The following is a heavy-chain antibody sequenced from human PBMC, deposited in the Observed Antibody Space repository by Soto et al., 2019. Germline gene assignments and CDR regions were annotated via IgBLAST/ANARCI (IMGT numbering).Heavy chain of an antibody. CDR2: ISPHTGGT. V-gene: IGHV1-2*02. CDR1: GYTFTDYY. J-gene: IGHJ4*02. D-gene: IGHD4-4*01. CDR3: ARGRRLGDDSSFGGY. Sequence: QVQLVQSGAEVKKPGASVKVSCKASGYTFTDYYLHWVRQAPGQGLAWVAWISPHTGGTHYAQTVQGRVTLTRHTPVTTAYMQLCSLRSGNTAVYYCARGRRLGDDSSFGGYWGQGTMVAVSS.